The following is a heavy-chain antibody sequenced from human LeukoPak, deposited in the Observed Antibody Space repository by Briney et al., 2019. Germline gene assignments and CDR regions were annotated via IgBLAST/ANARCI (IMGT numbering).Heavy chain of an antibody. D-gene: IGHD4-17*01. J-gene: IGHJ4*02. CDR1: GVSFNDYY. V-gene: IGHV4-34*01. Sequence: PSETLSLTCAVSGVSFNDYYWSWVRQTPGKGLEWIGEINHSGYTNDSPSLKSRVTLSIDTSGKQFSLNLRSVTVADTGIYYCTRMTTGHDYWGQGTLVTVSS. CDR3: TRMTTGHDY. CDR2: INHSGYT.